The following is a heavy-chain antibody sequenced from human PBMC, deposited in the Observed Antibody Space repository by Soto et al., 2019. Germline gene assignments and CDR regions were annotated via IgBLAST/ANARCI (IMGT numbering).Heavy chain of an antibody. CDR1: GFTFSRYG. CDR2: ISYDGSNK. D-gene: IGHD6-6*01. V-gene: IGHV3-30*18. CDR3: AKNVGAARLCYYYYYGMDV. J-gene: IGHJ6*02. Sequence: GGALRLSCAASGFTFSRYGMHWVRQAPGKGLEWVAVISYDGSNKYYADSVKGRFTISRDNSKNTLYLQMNSLRAEDTAVYYCAKNVGAARLCYYYYYGMDVWGQGTTVTVSS.